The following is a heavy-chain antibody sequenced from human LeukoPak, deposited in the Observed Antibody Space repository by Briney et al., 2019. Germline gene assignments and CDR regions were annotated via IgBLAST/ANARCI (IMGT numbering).Heavy chain of an antibody. CDR1: GFTFSSYS. D-gene: IGHD6-13*01. CDR3: AREGQQLKLGAFDI. J-gene: IGHJ3*02. V-gene: IGHV3-21*01. CDR2: ISASSSYI. Sequence: GGSLRLSYAASGFTFSSYSMNWVRQAPGKGLEWVSSISASSSYIYYADSVKGRFTISRDNTKNSLYLQMNSLRAEDTAVYYCAREGQQLKLGAFDIWGQGTMVTVSS.